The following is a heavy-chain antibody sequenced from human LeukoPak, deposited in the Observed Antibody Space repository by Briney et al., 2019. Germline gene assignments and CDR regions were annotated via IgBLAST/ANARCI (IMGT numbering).Heavy chain of an antibody. Sequence: ASVKVSCKASGYTFTGYYMHWVRQAPGQGLEWMGWINPNSGGTNYAQKFQGRVTMTRDTSISTAYMELSRLRSDDTAVYYCARAGGGIVGDDLFDYWGQGTLVTVSS. CDR1: GYTFTGYY. CDR2: INPNSGGT. D-gene: IGHD1-26*01. V-gene: IGHV1-2*02. J-gene: IGHJ4*02. CDR3: ARAGGGIVGDDLFDY.